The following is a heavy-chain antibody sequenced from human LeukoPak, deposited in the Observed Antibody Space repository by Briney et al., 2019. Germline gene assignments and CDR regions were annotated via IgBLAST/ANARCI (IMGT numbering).Heavy chain of an antibody. CDR2: IADDSTAT. CDR1: GFTFSSYG. Sequence: PGGSLRLSCAASGFTFSSYGMNWVRQAPGKGLEWGSYIADDSTATYYPDSVKGRFTISRDNSKNTMSLLMNSLRAEDTAVYYCARGSFGTHWYFDLWGRGTLVTVSS. V-gene: IGHV3-23*01. D-gene: IGHD3-10*01. CDR3: ARGSFGTHWYFDL. J-gene: IGHJ2*01.